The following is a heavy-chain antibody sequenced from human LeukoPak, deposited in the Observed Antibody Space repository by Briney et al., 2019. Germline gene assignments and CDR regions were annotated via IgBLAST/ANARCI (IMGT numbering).Heavy chain of an antibody. CDR1: GGTFSSYA. CDR3: ASPASYYDSSGYHTGRN. V-gene: IGHV1-69*04. J-gene: IGHJ4*02. Sequence: ASVTVSCKASGGTFSSYAISWVRQAPGQGREWMGRIIPILVIANYAQKFQGRVTITADKSTRTAYMELSSLRSEDTAVYYCASPASYYDSSGYHTGRNWGEGTLVTVSS. CDR2: IIPILVIA. D-gene: IGHD3-22*01.